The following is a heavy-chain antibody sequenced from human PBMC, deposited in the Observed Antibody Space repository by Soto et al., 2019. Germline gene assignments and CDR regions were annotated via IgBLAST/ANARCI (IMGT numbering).Heavy chain of an antibody. CDR3: AKDQRRYSSRSRPHSLALHV. D-gene: IGHD6-13*01. CDR1: GFTFSSDA. V-gene: IGHV3-23*01. J-gene: IGHJ3*01. Sequence: PGGSLRLSCAASGFTFSSDAMSWVRQVPGKGLEWVSAISGSGGSTYYADSVKGRFTISRDNSKNTLYLQMNSLRAEDTAVYYCAKDQRRYSSRSRPHSLALHVWGQRTMVAVS. CDR2: ISGSGGST.